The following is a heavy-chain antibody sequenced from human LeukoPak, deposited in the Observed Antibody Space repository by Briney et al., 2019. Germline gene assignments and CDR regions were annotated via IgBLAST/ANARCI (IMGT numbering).Heavy chain of an antibody. J-gene: IGHJ2*01. CDR3: TRDREDHYYDSSPPFDL. CDR2: TYHRSKWYN. D-gene: IGHD3-22*01. Sequence: SQTLSLTCAISGDSVSSNSAAWNWIRQSPSRDLEWLGRTYHRSKWYNDYAVSVKSRITINPDTSKNQFSLQLNSVTPEDTAVYYCTRDREDHYYDSSPPFDLWGRGTLVTVSS. CDR1: GDSVSSNSAA. V-gene: IGHV6-1*01.